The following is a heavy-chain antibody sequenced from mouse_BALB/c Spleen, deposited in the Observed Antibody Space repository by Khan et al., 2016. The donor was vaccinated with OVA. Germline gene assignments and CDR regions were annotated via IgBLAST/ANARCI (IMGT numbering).Heavy chain of an antibody. V-gene: IGHV1-5*01. CDR3: TRRNWDVAWFAY. CDR2: IYPGNTDT. Sequence: EVQLQQSGTVLARPGASVKMSCKASGYTFTSYWIHWIKQRPGQGLEWIGDIYPGNTDTNYNQKFKGKAKLTAVTSTSTAYMEISSLTNEDSAVDYCTRRNWDVAWFAYWGQGTLVTVSA. D-gene: IGHD4-1*01. J-gene: IGHJ3*01. CDR1: GYTFTSYW.